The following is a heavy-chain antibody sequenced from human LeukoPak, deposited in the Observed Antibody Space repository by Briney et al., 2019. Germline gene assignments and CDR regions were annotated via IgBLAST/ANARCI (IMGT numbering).Heavy chain of an antibody. Sequence: PGGSLRLSCAASGFTFDDFAMHWVRQPPGKGLEWVSLISWNGETIAYADSVKGRFTISRDNAKNSLYLQMNSLRAEDTAVYYCARDPPSDWGQGTLVTVSS. CDR1: GFTFDDFA. CDR2: ISWNGETI. V-gene: IGHV3-9*01. CDR3: ARDPPSD. J-gene: IGHJ4*02.